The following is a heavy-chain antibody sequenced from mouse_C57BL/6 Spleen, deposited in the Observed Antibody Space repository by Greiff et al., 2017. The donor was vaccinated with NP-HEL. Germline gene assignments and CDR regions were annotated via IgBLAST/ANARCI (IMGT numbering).Heavy chain of an antibody. CDR1: GFSFNTYA. J-gene: IGHJ1*03. CDR3: VRHHSNYGYFDV. Sequence: EVKLVESGGGLVQPKGSLKLSCAASGFSFNTYAMNWVRQAPGKGLEWVARIRSKSNNYATYYADSVKDRFTISRDDSESMLYLQMNNLKTEDTAMYYCVRHHSNYGYFDVWGTGTTVTVSS. D-gene: IGHD2-5*01. V-gene: IGHV10-1*01. CDR2: IRSKSNNYAT.